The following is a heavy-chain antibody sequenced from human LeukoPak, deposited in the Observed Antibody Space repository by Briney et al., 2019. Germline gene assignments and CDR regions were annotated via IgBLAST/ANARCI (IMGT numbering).Heavy chain of an antibody. D-gene: IGHD6-13*01. CDR1: GFTFSRYA. CDR3: AKGGESSSRLFDY. Sequence: PGGSLRLSCAASGFTFSRYAMSWVRQAPGKGLQWVSALSGSGLSTYYADSVKGRFTISRDNSKNTLYLQMNSLRAEDTAVYYCAKGGESSSRLFDYWGQGTLVPVSS. V-gene: IGHV3-23*01. CDR2: LSGSGLST. J-gene: IGHJ4*02.